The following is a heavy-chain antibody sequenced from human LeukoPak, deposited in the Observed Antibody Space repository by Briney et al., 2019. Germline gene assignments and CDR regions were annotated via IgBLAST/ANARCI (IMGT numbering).Heavy chain of an antibody. CDR1: GYTLTELS. J-gene: IGHJ5*02. D-gene: IGHD3-22*01. CDR3: ARWDAHYHEGDNWFDP. V-gene: IGHV1-24*01. CDR2: FDPEDGET. Sequence: GASVKVSCKVSGYTLTELSMHWVRQAPGKGLEWMGGFDPEDGETIYAQKFQGRVTMAEDTSTDTAYMELSSLRSEDTAVYYCARWDAHYHEGDNWFDPWGQGTLVTVSS.